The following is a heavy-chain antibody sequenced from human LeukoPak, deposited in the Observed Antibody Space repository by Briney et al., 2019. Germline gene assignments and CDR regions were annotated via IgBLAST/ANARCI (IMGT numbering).Heavy chain of an antibody. D-gene: IGHD6-19*01. CDR2: IYYSGST. V-gene: IGHV4-31*03. CDR3: ASQQWLAD. J-gene: IGHJ4*02. CDR1: GVSISSGGYY. Sequence: SETLSLTCTVSGVSISSGGYYWSWIRQHPGKGLEWIGHIYYSGSTCYNPSLMSRVTISADTSKNQFPLKLSSVTAADTAVYYCASQQWLADWGQGILVTVSS.